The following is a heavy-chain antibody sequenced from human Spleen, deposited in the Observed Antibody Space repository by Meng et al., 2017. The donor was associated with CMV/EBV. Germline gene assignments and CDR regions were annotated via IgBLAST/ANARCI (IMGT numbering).Heavy chain of an antibody. J-gene: IGHJ6*02. CDR1: GGSTSSGNSY. D-gene: IGHD6-6*01. Sequence: SETLSLTCTVSGGSTSSGNSYWSWIRQHPGKGLEWIGYIYYSGSTVYNPSLKGRVTISVDTSENQFSLRLNSVTAADTAVYYCARGRFSSSSEEWATYYYYYAMDLWGQGTTVTVSS. V-gene: IGHV4-31*03. CDR3: ARGRFSSSSEEWATYYYYYAMDL. CDR2: IYYSGST.